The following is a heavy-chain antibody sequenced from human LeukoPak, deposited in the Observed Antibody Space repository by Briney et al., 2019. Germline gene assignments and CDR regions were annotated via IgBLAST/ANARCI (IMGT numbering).Heavy chain of an antibody. V-gene: IGHV4-34*01. CDR2: ISYTGDT. CDR1: GGSFSGYS. CDR3: ARVQGQFLESLFDFHFDY. Sequence: SETLSLTCGVFGGSFSGYSWNWIRKAPGKGLEWIGDISYTGDTNYSPPLKSRVAISMDTSKNQFSLELTSVTAADTAIYYCARVQGQFLESLFDFHFDYWGQGTLVTVSS. J-gene: IGHJ4*02. D-gene: IGHD3-3*01.